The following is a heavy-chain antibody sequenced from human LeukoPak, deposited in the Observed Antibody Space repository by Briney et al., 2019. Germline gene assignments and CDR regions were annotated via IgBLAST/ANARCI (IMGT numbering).Heavy chain of an antibody. V-gene: IGHV3-23*01. Sequence: PGRSLRLSCAASGFTFSSYAMSWVRQAPGKGLEWVSAISGSGGSTYYADSVKGRFTISRDNSKNTLYLQMNSLRAEDTAVYYCAQASIAATGIFDYWGQGTPVTVSS. J-gene: IGHJ4*02. D-gene: IGHD6-13*01. CDR3: AQASIAATGIFDY. CDR1: GFTFSSYA. CDR2: ISGSGGST.